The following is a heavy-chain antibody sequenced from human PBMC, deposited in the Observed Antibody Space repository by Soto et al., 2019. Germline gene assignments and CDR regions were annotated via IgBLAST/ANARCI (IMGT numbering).Heavy chain of an antibody. CDR1: GYTFTSHD. Sequence: QVQLVQSGAEVKKPGASVKVSCKASGYTFTSHDINWMRQATGQGLEWMGWMNPNSGHTNYAQKFQGRVTMTRDTAISTADMELTSLRSEDTAIYYCASDMSPTWGQGTLVIVSS. V-gene: IGHV1-8*01. J-gene: IGHJ5*02. CDR3: ASDMSPT. CDR2: MNPNSGHT.